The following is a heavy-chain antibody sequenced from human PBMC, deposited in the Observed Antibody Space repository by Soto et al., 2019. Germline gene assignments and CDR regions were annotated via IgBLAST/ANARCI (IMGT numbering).Heavy chain of an antibody. CDR1: GYTFTSYD. CDR3: AREIRSSSSGGGWFDP. D-gene: IGHD6-6*01. V-gene: IGHV1-8*01. Sequence: QVQLVQSGAEVKKPGASVKVSCKASGYTFTSYDINWVRQATGQGLEWMGWMNPNSGNTGYAQKFQGSVTMTRNTSISTAYMELSSLRSEDTAVYYCAREIRSSSSGGGWFDPWGQGTLVTVSS. CDR2: MNPNSGNT. J-gene: IGHJ5*02.